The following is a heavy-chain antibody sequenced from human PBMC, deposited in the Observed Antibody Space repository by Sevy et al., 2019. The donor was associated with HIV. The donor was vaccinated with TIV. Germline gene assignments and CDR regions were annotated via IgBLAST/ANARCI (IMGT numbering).Heavy chain of an antibody. CDR1: GGSINSFY. D-gene: IGHD3-10*01. CDR2: IYHSGTT. J-gene: IGHJ4*02. V-gene: IGHV4-59*12. CDR3: ARGGAGFGSGSDAPFDV. Sequence: SETLSLTCTVSGGSINSFYWSWIRQTPGKGLEWIGYIYHSGTTKHNASLKSRIAISIDTSNNQFSLRVRPVTAADTAVYCCARGGAGFGSGSDAPFDVWGQGALVTVSS.